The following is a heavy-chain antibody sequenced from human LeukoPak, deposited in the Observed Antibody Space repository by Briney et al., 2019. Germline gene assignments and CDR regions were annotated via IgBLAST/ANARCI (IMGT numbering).Heavy chain of an antibody. Sequence: PGGSLRLSCATSGFVFSTYSMHWIRQGPGKGLVWVSRITSDGSKTDYADSVKGRFTISRDNSKNTLYLQMNSLRAEDTAVYYCARDQVGRMVGERYWGQGTLVTVSS. CDR3: ARDQVGRMVGERY. D-gene: IGHD1-26*01. CDR2: ITSDGSKT. J-gene: IGHJ4*02. V-gene: IGHV3-74*01. CDR1: GFVFSTYS.